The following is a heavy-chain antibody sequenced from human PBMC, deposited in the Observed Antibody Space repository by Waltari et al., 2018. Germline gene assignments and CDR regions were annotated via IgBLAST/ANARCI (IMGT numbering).Heavy chain of an antibody. Sequence: EVQLLESGGGLVQPGGSLRLSCVASGFVFGSYAMTWVRQAPGKGVEWVAGVSAKSDFTNYADSVKGRFTISRDNSKNTLYLQMNSLRVEDAALYYCARYISRGRELMSWGQGTLVTVSS. D-gene: IGHD1-7*01. CDR1: GFVFGSYA. V-gene: IGHV3-23*01. J-gene: IGHJ4*02. CDR3: ARYISRGRELMS. CDR2: VSAKSDFT.